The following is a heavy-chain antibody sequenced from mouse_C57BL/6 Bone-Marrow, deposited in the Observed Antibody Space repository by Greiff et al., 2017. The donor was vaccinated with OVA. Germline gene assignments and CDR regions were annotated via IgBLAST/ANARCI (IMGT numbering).Heavy chain of an antibody. Sequence: QVQLQQPGPELVKPGASVKISCKASGYAFSSSWMNWVKQRPGQGLEWIGRIYPGDGDTNYNGKFKGKATLTADKSSSTAYMQLSSLTSEDSAVYFCARGGYDDFDHWGQGTTLTVSS. CDR3: ARGGYDDFDH. V-gene: IGHV1-82*01. J-gene: IGHJ2*01. D-gene: IGHD2-2*01. CDR1: GYAFSSSW. CDR2: IYPGDGDT.